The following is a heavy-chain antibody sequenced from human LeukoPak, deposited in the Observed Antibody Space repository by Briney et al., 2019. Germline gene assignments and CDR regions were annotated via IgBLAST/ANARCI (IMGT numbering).Heavy chain of an antibody. CDR2: ISSSGSTI. J-gene: IGHJ4*02. CDR1: GFTFSSYE. D-gene: IGHD6-19*01. CDR3: AKDTQQWLALPLFDY. V-gene: IGHV3-48*03. Sequence: GGSLRLSCAASGFTFSSYEMNWVRQAPGKGLEWVSYISSSGSTIYYADSVKGRFTISRDNAKNSLYLQMNSLRAEDTALYYCAKDTQQWLALPLFDYWGQGTLVTVSS.